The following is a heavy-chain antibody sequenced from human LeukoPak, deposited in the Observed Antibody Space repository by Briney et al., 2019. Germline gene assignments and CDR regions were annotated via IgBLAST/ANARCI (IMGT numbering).Heavy chain of an antibody. D-gene: IGHD2-21*01. CDR2: ISGSGGST. Sequence: QPGGSLRLSCAASGFTFSSYGMSWVRQAPGKGLEWVSAISGSGGSTYYADSVKGRFTISRDNSKNTLYLQMNSLRVDDTAVYYCARELRDAFDMWGQGTRVTVS. CDR3: ARELRDAFDM. J-gene: IGHJ3*02. V-gene: IGHV3-23*01. CDR1: GFTFSSYG.